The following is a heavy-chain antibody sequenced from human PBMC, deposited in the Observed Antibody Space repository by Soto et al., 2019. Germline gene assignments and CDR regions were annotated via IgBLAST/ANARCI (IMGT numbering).Heavy chain of an antibody. J-gene: IGHJ4*02. CDR1: GYNFTNYW. CDR2: IDPYDSYT. V-gene: IGHV5-10-1*01. CDR3: ARHGMVGMVRGVTPLDS. Sequence: EVQLVQSGAEVKKPGESLRISCKGSGYNFTNYWISWVRQMPGKGLEWMARIDPYDSYTNYSPSFQGHVTISVDKSISTAYLQWSGLKASDTAIYFCARHGMVGMVRGVTPLDSWGQGTLVTVSS. D-gene: IGHD3-10*01.